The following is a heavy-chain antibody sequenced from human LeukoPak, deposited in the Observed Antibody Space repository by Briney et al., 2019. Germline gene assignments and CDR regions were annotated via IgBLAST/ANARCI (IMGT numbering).Heavy chain of an antibody. D-gene: IGHD2-8*01. Sequence: GGSLRLSCAASAPTSSTNAMSWVRQAPGKGLEWVSTISGSGGSTYYADSVKGRFTISRDNSKSTLYLHMDSLRAEDTALYYCAKDLRCTDVSYKYFESWGQGTLVTVSS. CDR3: AKDLRCTDVSYKYFES. CDR2: ISGSGGST. CDR1: APTSSTNA. J-gene: IGHJ4*02. V-gene: IGHV3-23*01.